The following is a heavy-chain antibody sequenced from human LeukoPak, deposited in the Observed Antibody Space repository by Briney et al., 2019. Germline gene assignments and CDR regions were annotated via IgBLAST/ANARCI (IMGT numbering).Heavy chain of an antibody. CDR2: INHSGST. D-gene: IGHD6-13*01. CDR1: GFTFSSYA. CDR3: ARGLFIANSSSWDYYFDY. J-gene: IGHJ4*02. V-gene: IGHV4-34*01. Sequence: GSLRLSCAASGFTFSSYAMSWIRQPPGKGLEWIGEINHSGSTNYNPSLKSRVTISVDTSKNQFSLKLSSVTAADTAVYYCARGLFIANSSSWDYYFDYWGQGTLVTVSS.